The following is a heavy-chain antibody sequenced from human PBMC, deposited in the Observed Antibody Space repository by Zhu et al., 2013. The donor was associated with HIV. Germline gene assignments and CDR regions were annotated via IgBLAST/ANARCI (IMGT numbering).Heavy chain of an antibody. CDR2: INPSGGST. V-gene: IGHV1-46*01. J-gene: IGHJ3*02. D-gene: IGHD2-2*01. CDR1: GYTFTSYY. Sequence: QMQLVQSGAEVKKPGASVKVSCKASGYTFTSYYMHWVRQAPGQGLEWMGIINPSGGSTSYAQKFQGRVTMTRDTSTSTVYMELSSLRSEDTAVYYCARVSLYCSSTSCYPDAFDIWGQGTMVTVSS. CDR3: ARVSLYCSSTSCYPDAFDI.